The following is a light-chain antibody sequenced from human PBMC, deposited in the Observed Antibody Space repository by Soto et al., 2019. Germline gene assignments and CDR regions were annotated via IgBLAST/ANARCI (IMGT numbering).Light chain of an antibody. Sequence: EIVLTQSPDTLSLSPGETATLSCRASQSFSIRHLAWYQQKVGQAPRLLIYGASGRATGIPDRFSGSGSGADFTLIINRLDPEDFAVYYCQYYDVSTVTFGQGTKVDIK. J-gene: IGKJ1*01. CDR3: QYYDVSTVT. V-gene: IGKV3-20*01. CDR2: GAS. CDR1: QSFSIRH.